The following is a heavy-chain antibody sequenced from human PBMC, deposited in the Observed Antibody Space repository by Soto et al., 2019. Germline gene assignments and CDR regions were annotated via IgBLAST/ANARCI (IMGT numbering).Heavy chain of an antibody. V-gene: IGHV1-8*02. D-gene: IGHD5-12*01. CDR2: MNPNSGNT. CDR1: GYTFTSYG. J-gene: IGHJ6*03. Sequence: ASVKVSCKASGYTFTSYGISWVRQAPGQGLEWMGWMNPNSGNTGYAQKFQGRVTMTRNTSISTAYMELSSLRSEDTAVYYCARTLYDPSYYYYMDVWGKGTTVTVSS. CDR3: ARTLYDPSYYYYMDV.